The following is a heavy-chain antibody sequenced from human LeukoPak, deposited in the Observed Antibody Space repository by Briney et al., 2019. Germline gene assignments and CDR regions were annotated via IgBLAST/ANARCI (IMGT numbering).Heavy chain of an antibody. CDR1: GGSISSYY. D-gene: IGHD3-9*01. J-gene: IGHJ4*02. Sequence: SETLSLTCTVSGGSISSYYWSWIRQPAGKGLEWIGRIYTSGSTNYNPSLKSRVTMSVDTSKNQFSLKLSSATAADTAVYYCAREPPLGRYFDWFIDYWGQGTLVTVSS. CDR3: AREPPLGRYFDWFIDY. V-gene: IGHV4-4*07. CDR2: IYTSGST.